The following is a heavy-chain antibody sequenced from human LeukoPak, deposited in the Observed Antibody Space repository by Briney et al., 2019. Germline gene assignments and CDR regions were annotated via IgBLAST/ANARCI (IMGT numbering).Heavy chain of an antibody. D-gene: IGHD4-17*01. Sequence: GGSLRLSCAASGFTFSDYYMSWIRQAPGKRLEGVSYISSSDSTIYYADSVKGRFTISRDNAKNSLYLQMNSLRAEDTAVYYCARAADDYGDYAGFDYWGQGTLVTVSS. J-gene: IGHJ4*02. CDR3: ARAADDYGDYAGFDY. CDR1: GFTFSDYY. V-gene: IGHV3-11*01. CDR2: ISSSDSTI.